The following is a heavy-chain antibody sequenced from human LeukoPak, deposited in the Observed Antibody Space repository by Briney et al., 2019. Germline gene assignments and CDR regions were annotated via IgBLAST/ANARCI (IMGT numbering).Heavy chain of an antibody. CDR2: IRYDGSKQ. V-gene: IGHV3-30*02. J-gene: IGHJ4*02. D-gene: IGHD3-3*01. CDR3: AKGYGFGTDH. Sequence: PGGSLRLSCAASRFTFSSYAMSWVRQAPGKGLEWVAFIRYDGSKQYYVDSVKGRFTVSRDNSKNTLYLQMNSLRPEDTAVYYCAKGYGFGTDHWGQGTLVTVSS. CDR1: RFTFSSYA.